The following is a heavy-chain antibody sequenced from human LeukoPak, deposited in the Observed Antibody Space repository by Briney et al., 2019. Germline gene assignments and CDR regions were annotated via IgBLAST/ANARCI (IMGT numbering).Heavy chain of an antibody. J-gene: IGHJ3*02. CDR1: GFTFSSYA. CDR3: ARVGDFWSGDTDAFDI. V-gene: IGHV3-21*01. CDR2: ISSSSSYI. D-gene: IGHD3-3*01. Sequence: PGGSLRLSCAASGFTFSSYAMSWVRQAPGKGLEWVSSISSSSSYIYYADSVKGRFTISRDNAKNSLYLQMNSLRAEDTAVYYCARVGDFWSGDTDAFDIWGQGTMVTVSS.